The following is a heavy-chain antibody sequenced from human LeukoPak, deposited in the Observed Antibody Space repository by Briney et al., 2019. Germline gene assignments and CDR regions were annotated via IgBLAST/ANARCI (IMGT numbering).Heavy chain of an antibody. D-gene: IGHD1-1*01. CDR2: ISGSGGST. CDR1: GFTFSTYA. CDR3: AKDRSGPTGSFGY. V-gene: IGHV3-23*01. J-gene: IGHJ4*02. Sequence: PGGSLRLSCAASGFTFSTYAMSWVRQAPGKGQEWVSAISGSGGSTYYADSVKGRFTISRDNSKNTLYLQINSLRAEDTAVYYCAKDRSGPTGSFGYWGQGTLVTVSS.